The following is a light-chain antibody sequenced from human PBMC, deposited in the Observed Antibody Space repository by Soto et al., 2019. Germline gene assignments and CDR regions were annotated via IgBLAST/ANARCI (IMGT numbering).Light chain of an antibody. CDR3: SSYTSSSTSV. CDR1: SSDVGGYNY. V-gene: IGLV2-14*01. J-gene: IGLJ2*01. Sequence: QPASVSGSPGQSITISCTGTSSDVGGYNYVSWYQQHPGKAPKLIIYDVSNRPSGISNRFSGSKSGNTASLTISGLQAEDEADYHCSSYTSSSTSVFGGGTKLTVL. CDR2: DVS.